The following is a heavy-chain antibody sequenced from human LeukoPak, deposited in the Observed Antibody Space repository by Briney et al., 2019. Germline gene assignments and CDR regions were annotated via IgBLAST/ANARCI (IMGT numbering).Heavy chain of an antibody. CDR2: IIPIFCTA. V-gene: IGHV1-69*13. D-gene: IGHD2-21*02. CDR3: AREHIVVVTAIRHAFDI. Sequence: SVKVSCKASGGTFSRYAISWLRQAPAPGLEWMGGIIPIFCTANYVQKFQGRVTITADESTSTAYMDLSSLRSEDTAVYYCAREHIVVVTAIRHAFDIWGQGTMVTVSS. CDR1: GGTFSRYA. J-gene: IGHJ3*02.